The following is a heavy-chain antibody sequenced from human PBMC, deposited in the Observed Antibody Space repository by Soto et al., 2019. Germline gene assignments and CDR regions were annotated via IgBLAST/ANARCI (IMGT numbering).Heavy chain of an antibody. V-gene: IGHV5-51*01. Sequence: PGESLKISCKCFGCKFVSSCICLVRQMPGKGLEWMGIIKPGTSDIRYSPSCRGHVTISADEAVSTAYLQWSSLKASDTAMYYCARKISQICESWGQGTLVTVSS. J-gene: IGHJ5*02. CDR3: ARKISQICES. CDR1: GCKFVSSC. CDR2: IKPGTSDI. D-gene: IGHD2-21*01.